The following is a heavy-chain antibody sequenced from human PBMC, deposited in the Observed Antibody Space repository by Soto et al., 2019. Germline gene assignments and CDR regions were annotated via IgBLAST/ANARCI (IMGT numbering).Heavy chain of an antibody. V-gene: IGHV4-59*01. Sequence: WETLSLTCTFSVGSIKTNYWFCVRHPPGKGLEWIGYIYYLGSTNYNPSLKSRVTISMDTSMNQFSLELRSPTAADTAVYYCAGYKTISERDGMEVWGQGTTVNVSS. CDR1: VGSIKTNY. CDR3: AGYKTISERDGMEV. J-gene: IGHJ6*01. D-gene: IGHD5-12*01. CDR2: IYYLGST.